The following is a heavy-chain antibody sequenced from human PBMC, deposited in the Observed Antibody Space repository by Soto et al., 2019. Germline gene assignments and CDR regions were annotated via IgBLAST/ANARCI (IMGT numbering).Heavy chain of an antibody. CDR3: AKEITIYLGDYYYYSGMAF. CDR2: ISGSGGST. V-gene: IGHV3-23*01. J-gene: IGHJ6*02. D-gene: IGHD3-9*01. CDR1: EFTFSNYA. Sequence: PCGSMRISCAASEFTFSNYAMTWVRQTTGKGLEWVSGISGSGGSTYYADSVKGRFTISRDNSKNTLYLQMNSLRAEDTAVYYCAKEITIYLGDYYYYSGMAFWGQGTTVTGFS.